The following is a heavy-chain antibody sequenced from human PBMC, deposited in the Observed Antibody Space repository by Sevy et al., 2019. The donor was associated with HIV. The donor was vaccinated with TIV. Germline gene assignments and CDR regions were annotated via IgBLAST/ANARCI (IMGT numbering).Heavy chain of an antibody. Sequence: GGALRLSCAASGLTFSNYVMSWVRRAPGKGLEWLSVLSGSSGTTDAAESVKGRFTISRDNSKNTLYLHMSSLGAEDTAVYYCARNLSPSGAFDIWGQGTRVTVSS. J-gene: IGHJ3*02. CDR1: GLTFSNYV. D-gene: IGHD6-25*01. CDR3: ARNLSPSGAFDI. CDR2: LSGSSGTT. V-gene: IGHV3-23*01.